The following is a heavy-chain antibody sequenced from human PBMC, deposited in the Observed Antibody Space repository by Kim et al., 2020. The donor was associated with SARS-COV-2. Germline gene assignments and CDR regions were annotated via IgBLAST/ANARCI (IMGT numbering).Heavy chain of an antibody. CDR3: AREGQSSGRAGTFDV. D-gene: IGHD3-22*01. V-gene: IGHV3-21*06. J-gene: IGHJ3*01. Sequence: YSASVKGRFTISRDNPNDIMFLQLDSLRTEDTAVYYCAREGQSSGRAGTFDVWGQGTLVTVSS.